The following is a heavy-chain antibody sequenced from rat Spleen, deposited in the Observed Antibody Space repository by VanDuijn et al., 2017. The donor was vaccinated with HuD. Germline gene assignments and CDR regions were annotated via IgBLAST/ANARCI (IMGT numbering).Heavy chain of an antibody. CDR2: ISYHGSST. V-gene: IGHV5S10*01. D-gene: IGHD1-11*01. CDR3: ATRPGGYLHYFDY. CDR1: GFTFSNYY. Sequence: EMQLVESGGGLAQPGNSLKLSCAASGFTFSNYYMLWVRQAPKKGLEWFASISYHGSSTYYRDSVKGRFPITRDNAKSTLYLQMDSLRSEDTATYYCATRPGGYLHYFDYWGQGVMVTVSS. J-gene: IGHJ2*01.